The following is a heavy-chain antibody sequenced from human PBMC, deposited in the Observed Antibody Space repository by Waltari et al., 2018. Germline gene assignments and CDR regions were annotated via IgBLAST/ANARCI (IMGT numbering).Heavy chain of an antibody. CDR1: GYILSNDS. D-gene: IGHD3-9*01. CDR2: VDPADGKT. Sequence: EVQLVQSGAEVKKPGATVKISCKASGYILSNDSMHWLRQAPGKGLEWMGRVDPADGKTIYADKFQGRFIITTNRPTRTVFMEVTSLTSDDAAVYYCATSGMDLSGVTINWFDPWGQGTLLTVSS. J-gene: IGHJ5*02. V-gene: IGHV1-69-2*01. CDR3: ATSGMDLSGVTINWFDP.